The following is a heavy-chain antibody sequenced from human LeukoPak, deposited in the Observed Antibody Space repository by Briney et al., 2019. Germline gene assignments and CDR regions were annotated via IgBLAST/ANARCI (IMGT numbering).Heavy chain of an antibody. CDR3: ARSEFD. Sequence: TGGSLRLSCAASGFTVSSSYMNWVRQAPGKGLEWVSIIYGGGSTYYADSVKGRFTISRDNSKNTLYLQMNSLRAEDTAMYYCARSEFDWGQGTLVTVSS. V-gene: IGHV3-53*01. CDR1: GFTVSSSY. CDR2: IYGGGST. J-gene: IGHJ4*02.